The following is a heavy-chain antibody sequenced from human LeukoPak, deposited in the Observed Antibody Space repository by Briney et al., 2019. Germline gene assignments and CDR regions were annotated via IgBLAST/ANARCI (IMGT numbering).Heavy chain of an antibody. CDR1: GFTFSSYG. CDR3: AKGEHYYDSSGYATPDY. V-gene: IGHV3-33*06. CDR2: IWYDGSNK. J-gene: IGHJ4*02. Sequence: GRSLRLSCAASGFTFSSYGMHWVRQAPGKGLEWVAVIWYDGSNKYYADSVKGRFTISRDNSKNTLYLQMNSLRAEDTAVYYCAKGEHYYDSSGYATPDYWGQGTLVTVSS. D-gene: IGHD3-22*01.